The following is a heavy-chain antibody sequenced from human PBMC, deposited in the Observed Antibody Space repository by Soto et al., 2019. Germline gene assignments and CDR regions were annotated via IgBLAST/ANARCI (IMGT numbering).Heavy chain of an antibody. CDR2: ISAYNGNT. J-gene: IGHJ4*02. CDR3: ARDGSGYYDFWSGYYNLNY. Sequence: ASVKVSCKASGYTFTSYGISWVRQAPGQGLEWMGWISAYNGNTNYAQKLQGRVTMTTDTSTSTAYMELRSLRSDDTAVYYCARDGSGYYDFWSGYYNLNYWGQGTLVTVSS. D-gene: IGHD3-3*01. V-gene: IGHV1-18*01. CDR1: GYTFTSYG.